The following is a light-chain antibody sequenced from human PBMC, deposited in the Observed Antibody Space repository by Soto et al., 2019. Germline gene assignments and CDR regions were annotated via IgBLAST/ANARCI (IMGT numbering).Light chain of an antibody. CDR3: QQYNNWPQT. CDR1: QSVSSN. Sequence: VVMTQSPATPSVSPGEICTLYSRASQSVSSNLAWYQQKPGQAPRLLIYGASTRATGIPARFSGSGSGTEFTLTISSLQSEDFAVYYCQQYNNWPQTFGQGTKVDI. J-gene: IGKJ1*01. V-gene: IGKV3-15*01. CDR2: GAS.